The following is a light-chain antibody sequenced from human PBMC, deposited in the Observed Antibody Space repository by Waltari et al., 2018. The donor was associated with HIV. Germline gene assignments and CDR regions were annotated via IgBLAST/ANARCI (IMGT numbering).Light chain of an antibody. J-gene: IGKJ2*01. CDR2: VAS. CDR1: QAIANS. V-gene: IGKV1-NL1*01. CDR3: QQYYTTPHT. Sequence: DIQMTQSPSSLSASVGDRVTITCRASQAIANSLAWYQQKPGKAPKLLVYVASGLERGVPSRFSGSGSGTDYSLTISSLQPEDFATYYCQQYYTTPHTFSQGTKLEIK.